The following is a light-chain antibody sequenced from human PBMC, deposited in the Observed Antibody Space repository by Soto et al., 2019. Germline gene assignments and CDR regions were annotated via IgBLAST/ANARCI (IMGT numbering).Light chain of an antibody. CDR1: QSVSSTY. CDR3: QHFVNSLTWT. Sequence: IVLTQSPGTLSLTPGERATLSCRAIQSVSSTYLIWYQQKPGQAPRLLIYGASSRATGVPDRFSGGGSGTDFTLTICSLEPADFTVYYCQHFVNSLTWTFGQGTKV. CDR2: GAS. J-gene: IGKJ1*01. V-gene: IGKV3-20*01.